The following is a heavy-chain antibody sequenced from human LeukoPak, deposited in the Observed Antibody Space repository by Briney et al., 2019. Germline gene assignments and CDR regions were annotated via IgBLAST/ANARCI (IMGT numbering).Heavy chain of an antibody. Sequence: SETLSLTCTVSGGSISSSSYYSGWIRQPPGKGLEWIGSIYYSGSTYYNPSLKSRVTISVDTSKNQFSLTLSSVTAADTALYYCARHGPYYGSGTYYFDYWGQGTMVTASS. CDR3: ARHGPYYGSGTYYFDY. CDR2: IYYSGST. J-gene: IGHJ4*02. CDR1: GGSISSSSYY. V-gene: IGHV4-39*01. D-gene: IGHD3-10*01.